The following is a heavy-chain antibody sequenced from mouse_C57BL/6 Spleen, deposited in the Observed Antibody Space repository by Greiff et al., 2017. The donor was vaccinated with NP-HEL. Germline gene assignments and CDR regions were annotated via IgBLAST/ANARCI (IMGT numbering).Heavy chain of an antibody. D-gene: IGHD4-1*01. CDR3: ARHELGLRAMDY. V-gene: IGHV5-6*01. Sequence: VQLKESGGDLVKPGGSLKLSCAASGFTFSSYGMSWVRQTPDKRLEWVATISSGGSYTYYPDSVKGRFTISRDNAQNTLYLQMSSLKSEDTAMYYCARHELGLRAMDYWGQGTSVTVSS. CDR2: ISSGGSYT. J-gene: IGHJ4*01. CDR1: GFTFSSYG.